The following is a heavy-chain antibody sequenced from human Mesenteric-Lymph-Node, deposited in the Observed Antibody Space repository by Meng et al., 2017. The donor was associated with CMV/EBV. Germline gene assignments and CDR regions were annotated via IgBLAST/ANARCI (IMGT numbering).Heavy chain of an antibody. J-gene: IGHJ4*02. CDR3: TRDGGGVGATWRYYFDY. D-gene: IGHD1-26*01. CDR2: IRSKAYGGTT. V-gene: IGHV3-49*04. CDR1: GFTFGDYA. Sequence: GGSLRLSCTVSGFTFGDYAMSWVRQAPGKGLEWVGFIRSKAYGGTTEYAASVKGRFTTSRDDSKSIAYLQMNSLKTEDTAVYYCTRDGGGVGATWRYYFDYWGQGTLVTVSS.